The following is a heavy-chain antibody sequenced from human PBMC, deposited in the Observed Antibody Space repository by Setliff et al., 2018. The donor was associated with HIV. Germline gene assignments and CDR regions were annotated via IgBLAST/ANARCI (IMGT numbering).Heavy chain of an antibody. Sequence: GGSLRLSCAASGFTLSNYSMNWVRQTPGKGLEWVSSISASATYIYYADSVKGRFTISRDNAENSLYLQMNSLRAEDTAVYYCATARVDGDYYYYYYMDVWGKGTTVTVSS. J-gene: IGHJ6*03. CDR1: GFTLSNYS. CDR2: ISASATYI. CDR3: ATARVDGDYYYYYYMDV. V-gene: IGHV3-21*04. D-gene: IGHD4-17*01.